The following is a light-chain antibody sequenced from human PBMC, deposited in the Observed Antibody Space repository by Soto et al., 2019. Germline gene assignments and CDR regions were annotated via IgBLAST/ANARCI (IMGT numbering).Light chain of an antibody. CDR1: QSVSSTY. Sequence: EIVLTQSPGTLSLSPGERATLSCRASQSVSSTYLAWYQHKPGQAPRLFIYGASSRATGIPDRFSGSGSGTDFTLTISRLEPEDFATYYCQQAKSFPWTFGQGTKVEIK. CDR3: QQAKSFPWT. CDR2: GAS. J-gene: IGKJ1*01. V-gene: IGKV3-20*01.